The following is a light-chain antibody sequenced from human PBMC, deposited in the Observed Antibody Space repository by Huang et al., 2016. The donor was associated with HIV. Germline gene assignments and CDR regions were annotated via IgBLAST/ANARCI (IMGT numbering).Light chain of an antibody. V-gene: IGKV3-11*01. CDR3: QQRSAWPLT. J-gene: IGKJ4*01. Sequence: EIVLTQSPATLSLSPGERATLSCRASQSVRSYLAWYQQKPGQVPRLLIYDAANRATGIPARFSVSGSGTDFTLTISNLQSEDFAVYYCQQRSAWPLTFGGGTKVEI. CDR2: DAA. CDR1: QSVRSY.